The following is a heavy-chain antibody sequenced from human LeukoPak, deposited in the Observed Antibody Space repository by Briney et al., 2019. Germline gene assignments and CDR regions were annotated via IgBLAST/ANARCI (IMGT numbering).Heavy chain of an antibody. CDR2: ISGSGGST. Sequence: PGGTLRLPCAASGYTFSSYGMSWVRQAPGKGLERVSAISGSGGSTYYADSVKGRFTISRDNSKNTLYLQMNSLRAEDTAVYYCAKDRSYSSSSTFDYWGQVTLVTVSS. D-gene: IGHD6-6*01. J-gene: IGHJ4*02. V-gene: IGHV3-23*01. CDR1: GYTFSSYG. CDR3: AKDRSYSSSSTFDY.